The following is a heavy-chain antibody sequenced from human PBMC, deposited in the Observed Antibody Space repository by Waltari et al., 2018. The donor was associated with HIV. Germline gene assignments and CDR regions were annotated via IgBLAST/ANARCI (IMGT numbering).Heavy chain of an antibody. CDR3: ARDSRGSTWSLNWFDP. CDR1: GFLFNSYG. CDR2: ISSSGNFK. D-gene: IGHD6-6*01. Sequence: EVHLVESGGGPVKPGESLRPSCVTSGFLFNSYGLIWVRQAPGKGPEWVSSISSSGNFKHYADSVKGRFTISRDNAENSLYLQMNGLRAEDTAIYYCARDSRGSTWSLNWFDPWGQGTLVTVSS. J-gene: IGHJ5*02. V-gene: IGHV3-21*01.